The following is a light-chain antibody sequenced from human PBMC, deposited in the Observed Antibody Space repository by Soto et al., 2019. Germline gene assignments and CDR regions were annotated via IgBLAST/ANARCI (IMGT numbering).Light chain of an antibody. CDR1: SSNIGNNF. CDR2: END. Sequence: QTVVTQPPSVSAAPGQRVTISCSGSSSNIGNNFVSWYQQLPGTAPKLLIYENDKRPSEIPDRFSGSKSGTSATLAISGLQTGDEADYYCVAWDTSLSAGGVVFGGGTKVTVL. J-gene: IGLJ2*01. CDR3: VAWDTSLSAGGVV. V-gene: IGLV1-51*02.